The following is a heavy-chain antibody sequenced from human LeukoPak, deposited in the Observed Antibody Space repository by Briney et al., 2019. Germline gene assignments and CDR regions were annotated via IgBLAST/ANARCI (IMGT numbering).Heavy chain of an antibody. D-gene: IGHD2-2*01. CDR2: IRWNSGSI. CDR3: ATDMGYCSSTSCNDAFDI. V-gene: IGHV3-9*01. Sequence: PGRSLRLSCAASGFTFDDYAMHWVRQAPGKGLEWVSGIRWNSGSIGYADSVKGRFTISRDNAKNSLYLQMNSLRAEDTALYYCATDMGYCSSTSCNDAFDIWGQGTMVTVSS. J-gene: IGHJ3*02. CDR1: GFTFDDYA.